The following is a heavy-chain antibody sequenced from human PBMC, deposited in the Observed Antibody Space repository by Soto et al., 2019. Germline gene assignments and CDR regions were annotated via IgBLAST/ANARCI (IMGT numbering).Heavy chain of an antibody. Sequence: GESLKISCKGSGYSFTSYWISWVRQMPGKVLEWMGRIDPSDSYTNYSPSFQGHVTISADKSISTAYLQWSSLKASDTAMYYCARHGRDHYDSSGYYPFDYWGQGXLVTVYS. J-gene: IGHJ4*02. CDR2: IDPSDSYT. V-gene: IGHV5-10-1*01. CDR3: ARHGRDHYDSSGYYPFDY. CDR1: GYSFTSYW. D-gene: IGHD3-22*01.